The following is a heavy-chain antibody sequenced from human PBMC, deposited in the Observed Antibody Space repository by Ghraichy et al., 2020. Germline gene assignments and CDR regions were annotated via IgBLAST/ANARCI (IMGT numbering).Heavy chain of an antibody. CDR3: AREPEDGYNYVPLGFFDY. D-gene: IGHD5-24*01. CDR2: ISSSSSTI. J-gene: IGHJ4*02. CDR1: GFTFSSSS. V-gene: IGHV3-48*02. Sequence: GGSLRLSCAASGFTFSSSSMNWVRQAPGKGLEWVSYISSSSSTIYYADSVKGRFTISRDNAKNSLYLQMNSLRDEDTAVYYCAREPEDGYNYVPLGFFDYWGQGTLVTVSS.